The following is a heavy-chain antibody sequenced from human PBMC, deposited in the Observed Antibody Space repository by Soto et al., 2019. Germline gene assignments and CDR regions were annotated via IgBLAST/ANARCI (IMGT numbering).Heavy chain of an antibody. Sequence: QVHLVQSGSEVKKPGSSVTVSCKASGGTFNTYTFSWVRQAPGQGLEWMGSILPIMGSVNYAHDFRGRLSITADTSTTTAYMELTSLTSHDTAMYYCARIPRYSYATSDPLDNWGQGTLVTVSS. V-gene: IGHV1-69*06. D-gene: IGHD2-15*01. J-gene: IGHJ4*02. CDR1: GGTFNTYT. CDR2: ILPIMGSV. CDR3: ARIPRYSYATSDPLDN.